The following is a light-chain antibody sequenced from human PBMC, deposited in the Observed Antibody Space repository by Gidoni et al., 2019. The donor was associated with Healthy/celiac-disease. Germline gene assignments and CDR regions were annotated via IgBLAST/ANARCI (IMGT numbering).Light chain of an antibody. V-gene: IGKV1-8*01. J-gene: IGKJ1*01. CDR3: QQYYSYPGT. CDR1: QGISSY. Sequence: TGDRVTITCRASQGISSYLAWYQQKPGKAPKLLIYAASTLQSGVPSRFSGSGSGTDFTLTIRCLQSEDFATYYCQQYYSYPGTFGQGTKVEIK. CDR2: AAS.